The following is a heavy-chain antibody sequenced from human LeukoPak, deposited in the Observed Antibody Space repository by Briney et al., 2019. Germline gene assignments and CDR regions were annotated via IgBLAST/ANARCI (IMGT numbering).Heavy chain of an antibody. J-gene: IGHJ5*02. CDR2: MNPNSGNT. V-gene: IGHV1-8*01. CDR1: GYTFTSYD. CDR3: ARGRAPNPTLNWFDP. Sequence: ASVKVSCKASGYTFTSYDINWVRQATGQGLEWMGWMNPNSGNTGYAQKFQGRVTMTRNTSISTAYMELSSLRSEDTAVYYCARGRAPNPTLNWFDPWGQGTLATVSS. D-gene: IGHD1-26*01.